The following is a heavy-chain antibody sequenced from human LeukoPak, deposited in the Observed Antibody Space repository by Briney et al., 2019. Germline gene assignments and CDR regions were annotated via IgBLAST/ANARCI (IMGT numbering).Heavy chain of an antibody. CDR2: INPNSGGT. D-gene: IGHD3-10*01. V-gene: IGHV1-2*06. CDR3: ARDRDVLLWFGDTYYFDY. Sequence: ASVKVSCKASGYTFTGYYMHWVRQAPGQGPEWMGRINPNSGGTNYAQKFQGRVTMTRDTSISTAYMELSRLRSDDTAVYYCARDRDVLLWFGDTYYFDYWGQGTLVTVSS. J-gene: IGHJ4*02. CDR1: GYTFTGYY.